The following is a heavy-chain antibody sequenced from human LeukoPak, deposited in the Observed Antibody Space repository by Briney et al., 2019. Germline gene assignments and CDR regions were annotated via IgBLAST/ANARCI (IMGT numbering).Heavy chain of an antibody. D-gene: IGHD2-21*01. V-gene: IGHV4-4*07. J-gene: IGHJ4*02. CDR3: ARDPNSAL. CDR1: GGSISSSY. Sequence: PSQTLSLTRTVYGGSISSSYWSWIRQPAGKGLEWIGRVYTSGSTNNNYNPSLKSRLTMSVDTSKNQYSLKLSSVTAADTAVYYCARDPNSALWGEGTLVSVSS. CDR2: VYTSGSTNN.